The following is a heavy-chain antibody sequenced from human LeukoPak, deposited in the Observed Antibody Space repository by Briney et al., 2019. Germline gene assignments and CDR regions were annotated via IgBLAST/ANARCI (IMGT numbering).Heavy chain of an antibody. V-gene: IGHV3-30*02. CDR2: IRYDGSNK. J-gene: IGHJ4*02. CDR3: ARDSYNYGSGSLDY. D-gene: IGHD5-18*01. Sequence: GGSLRLSCAASGFTFSSYGMHWVRQAPGKGLEWVAFIRYDGSNKYYADSVKGRFTISRDNSKNTLYLQMNSLRAEDTAVYYCARDSYNYGSGSLDYWGRGTLVTVSS. CDR1: GFTFSSYG.